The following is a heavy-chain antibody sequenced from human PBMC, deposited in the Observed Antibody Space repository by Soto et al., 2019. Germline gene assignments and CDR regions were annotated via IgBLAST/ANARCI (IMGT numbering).Heavy chain of an antibody. CDR1: GFTFSSYA. V-gene: IGHV3-23*01. CDR3: AKDGPVSSSWYWFDP. D-gene: IGHD6-13*01. Sequence: LRLSCAASGFTFSSYAMSWVHQAPGKGLEWVSAISGSGGSTYYADSVKGRSTISRDNSKNTLYLQMNSLRAEDTAVYYCAKDGPVSSSWYWFDPWGQGTLVTVSS. J-gene: IGHJ5*02. CDR2: ISGSGGST.